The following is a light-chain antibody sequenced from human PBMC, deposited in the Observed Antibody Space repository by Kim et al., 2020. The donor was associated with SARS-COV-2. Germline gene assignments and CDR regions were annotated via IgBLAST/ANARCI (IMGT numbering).Light chain of an antibody. J-gene: IGKJ1*01. CDR2: EAS. CDR1: QSVSSW. CDR3: QQYNSYPMT. V-gene: IGKV1-5*03. Sequence: DIQMTQSPSTLSASVGDRVTITCRASQSVSSWLAWYHQNPGKAPKLLIYEASSLESGVPSRFSGSGSGTEFTLTISSLQPDDFATYYCQQYNSYPMTFGQGTKVDIK.